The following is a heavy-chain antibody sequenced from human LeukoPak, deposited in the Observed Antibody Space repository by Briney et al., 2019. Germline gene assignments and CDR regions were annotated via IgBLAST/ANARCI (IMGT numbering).Heavy chain of an antibody. J-gene: IGHJ5*02. CDR3: ARRPIYGWFDP. CDR2: IYHSGST. CDR1: GGSISSSCYY. V-gene: IGHV4-39*07. Sequence: SETLSLTCSVSGGSISSSCYYWGWIRQPPGKGLEWIGYIYHSGSTYYNPSLKSRVTISVDRSKNQFSLKLSSVSAADTAVYYCARRPIYGWFDPWGQGTLVTVSS. D-gene: IGHD3-10*01.